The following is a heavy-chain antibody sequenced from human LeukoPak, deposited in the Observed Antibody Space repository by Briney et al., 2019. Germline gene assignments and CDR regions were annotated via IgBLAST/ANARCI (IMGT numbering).Heavy chain of an antibody. D-gene: IGHD6-19*01. Sequence: PGRSLRLSCAASGFTFSSYGMHWVRQAPGKGLEWVAVISYDGSNKYYADSVKGRFTISRDNSKNTLYLQMNSLRAEDTAVYYCVFYSSGWYDFDYWGQGTLVTVSS. CDR1: GFTFSSYG. V-gene: IGHV3-30*03. CDR3: VFYSSGWYDFDY. J-gene: IGHJ4*02. CDR2: ISYDGSNK.